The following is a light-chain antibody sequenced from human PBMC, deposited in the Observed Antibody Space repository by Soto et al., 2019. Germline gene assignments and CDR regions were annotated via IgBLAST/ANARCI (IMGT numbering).Light chain of an antibody. CDR2: AAS. CDR3: QQYKSWPIT. J-gene: IGKJ5*01. Sequence: EIEMTQSPVTLSVSPGERATLSCRASQSVTDKLAWYQQTPGQSPRLLIFAASTRATCIPATFSGSGSGTEFTLSINSLQSEDFAVYSCQQYKSWPITFGQGTRLDIK. CDR1: QSVTDK. V-gene: IGKV3-15*01.